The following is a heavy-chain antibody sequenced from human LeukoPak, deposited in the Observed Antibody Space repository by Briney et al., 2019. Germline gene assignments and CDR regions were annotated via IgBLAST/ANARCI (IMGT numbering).Heavy chain of an antibody. V-gene: IGHV4-59*01. D-gene: IGHD6-19*01. CDR3: AREYGGIAVAGTFDY. Sequence: SETLSLTCTVSGGSISSYYWSWIRQPPGKGLEWIGYIYYSGSTNYNPSLKSRVTISVDTSKNQFSLKLSSVTAADTAVYYCAREYGGIAVAGTFDYWGQGTLVTVSS. CDR1: GGSISSYY. CDR2: IYYSGST. J-gene: IGHJ4*02.